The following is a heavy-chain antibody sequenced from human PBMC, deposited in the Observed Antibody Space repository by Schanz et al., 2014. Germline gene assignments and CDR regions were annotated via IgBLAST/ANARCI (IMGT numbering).Heavy chain of an antibody. V-gene: IGHV4-39*01. CDR2: IYYSGST. CDR1: GGSISSSGYY. D-gene: IGHD2-2*01. J-gene: IGHJ4*02. CDR3: ARGQDHAKTGAL. Sequence: QLQLQESGPGLVKPSETLSLTCTVSGGSISSSGYYWGWIPQPPGNGLEWIGSIYYSGSTYYNPSLKSRVTISVDTSKNQCALKGTSVTAADTAVYYCARGQDHAKTGALWGRGTLVTISS.